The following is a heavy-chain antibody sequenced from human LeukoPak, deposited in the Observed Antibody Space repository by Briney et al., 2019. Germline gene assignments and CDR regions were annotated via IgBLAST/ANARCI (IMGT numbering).Heavy chain of an antibody. CDR2: IRSKAYGGTT. CDR3: TRCGGDCYSGFSDAFDI. D-gene: IGHD2-21*02. J-gene: IGHJ3*02. Sequence: GGSLRLSCTASGFTFGDYAMSWFRQAPGKELEWVGFIRSKAYGGTTEYAASVKGRFTISRDDSKSIAYLQMNSLKTEDTAVYYCTRCGGDCYSGFSDAFDIWGQGTMVTVSS. V-gene: IGHV3-49*03. CDR1: GFTFGDYA.